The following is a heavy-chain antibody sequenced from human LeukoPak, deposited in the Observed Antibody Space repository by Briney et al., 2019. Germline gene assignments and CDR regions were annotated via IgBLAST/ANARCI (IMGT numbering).Heavy chain of an antibody. CDR3: VREFTGYGNTDY. CDR2: IRSDGVEK. CDR1: GFSLSMYW. Sequence: SGGSLRLSCTAAGFSLSMYWMSWVRQAPGKGLEWVANIRSDGVEKYYVDSVRGRFTISSDTAKNTLYLQMNSLRADDTAVYYCVREFTGYGNTDYWGQGTLVTVSS. V-gene: IGHV3-7*03. J-gene: IGHJ4*02. D-gene: IGHD5-12*01.